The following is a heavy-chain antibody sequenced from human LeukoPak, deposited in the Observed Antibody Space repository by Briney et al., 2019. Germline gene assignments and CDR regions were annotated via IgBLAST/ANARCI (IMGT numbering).Heavy chain of an antibody. CDR2: IRSKTDGGTT. D-gene: IGHD3-10*01. J-gene: IGHJ4*02. CDR3: TTDRSMVRGVITY. V-gene: IGHV3-15*01. CDR1: GFTFGDYA. Sequence: GGSLRLSCTASGFTFGDYAMTWVRQAPGKGLEWVGRIRSKTDGGTTDYAAPVKGRFTISRDDSKNTLYLQMNSLKTEDTAVYYCTTDRSMVRGVITYWGQGTLVTVSS.